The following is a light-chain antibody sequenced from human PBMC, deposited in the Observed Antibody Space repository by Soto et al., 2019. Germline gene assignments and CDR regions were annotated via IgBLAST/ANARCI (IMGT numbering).Light chain of an antibody. CDR3: QTWGTGIHVV. CDR1: SGHSSDA. CDR2: INNDGSH. J-gene: IGLJ2*01. Sequence: QLVLTQSPSASASLGASVKLTCTLTSGHSSDAIAWHQQQPEKGPRFLMKINNDGSHNKGDGIPDRFSGSRSGAERYLTISSVQSEDEADYYCQTWGTGIHVVFGGGTQLTVL. V-gene: IGLV4-69*01.